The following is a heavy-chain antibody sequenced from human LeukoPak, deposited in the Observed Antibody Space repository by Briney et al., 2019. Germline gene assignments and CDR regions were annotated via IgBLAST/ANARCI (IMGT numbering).Heavy chain of an antibody. J-gene: IGHJ4*02. Sequence: QTGGSLRLSCAASGFTFNTFGMHWVRQAPGKGLEWVSFIRYNGNDNYYADSVKGRFTISRDNAKNSLYLQMNSLRAEDTAVYYCARDHRGIFSPFDYWGQGTLVTVSS. V-gene: IGHV3-30*02. CDR1: GFTFNTFG. CDR2: IRYNGNDN. CDR3: ARDHRGIFSPFDY.